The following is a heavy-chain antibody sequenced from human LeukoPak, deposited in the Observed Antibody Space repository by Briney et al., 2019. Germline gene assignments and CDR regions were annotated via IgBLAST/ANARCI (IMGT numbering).Heavy chain of an antibody. V-gene: IGHV3-21*01. CDR3: ARGVSSGSFNPFDY. Sequence: GGSLRLSCAASGFTFSSYSMNWVRQAPGKGLEWVSSISSSSSYIYYADSVKGRFTISRVNAKNSLYLQMNSLRAEDTAVYYCARGVSSGSFNPFDYWGQGTLVTVSS. D-gene: IGHD1-26*01. J-gene: IGHJ4*02. CDR2: ISSSSSYI. CDR1: GFTFSSYS.